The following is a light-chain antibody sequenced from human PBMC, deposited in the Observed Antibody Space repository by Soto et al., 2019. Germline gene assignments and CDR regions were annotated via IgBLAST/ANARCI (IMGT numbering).Light chain of an antibody. CDR3: IQDYDYPRT. V-gene: IGKV1-6*01. CDR1: QGIRDE. Sequence: AIQMTQSPSSLSGVVGDSVPTTSTASQGIRDELGWYQQKAGKAPNLLISAASRLQSGVPSRFSGSGSGTDFTLAIGSLQTEDFATYYCIQDYDYPRTLGQWTKVDIK. CDR2: AAS. J-gene: IGKJ1*01.